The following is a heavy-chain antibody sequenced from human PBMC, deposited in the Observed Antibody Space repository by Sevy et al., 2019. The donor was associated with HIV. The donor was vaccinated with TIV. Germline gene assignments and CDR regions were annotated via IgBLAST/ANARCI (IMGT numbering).Heavy chain of an antibody. CDR1: GGSMNLYY. V-gene: IGHV4-59*01. Sequence: SETLSLTCSVSGGSMNLYYWSWIRQPPGKGLEWIGFIYYSGSTNYNPSLKSRVTISVDTSESQFSLKLSSVTAADTAVYYCARVGFNWNDVDYWGQGTLVTVSS. D-gene: IGHD1-20*01. CDR2: IYYSGST. J-gene: IGHJ4*02. CDR3: ARVGFNWNDVDY.